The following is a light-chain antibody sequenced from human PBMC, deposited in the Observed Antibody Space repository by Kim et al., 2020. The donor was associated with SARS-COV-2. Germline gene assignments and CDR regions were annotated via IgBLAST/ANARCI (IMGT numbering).Light chain of an antibody. J-gene: IGLJ1*01. CDR2: EVV. CDR1: SSDVGGYKY. Sequence: QSITHACTGTSSDVGGYKYVSWYQQHPGKAPKLVIYEVVNRPSGVSIRFSGSKSGNTASLTISGLQAEDEADYYCSSYIRGSTNYVFGTGTKVTVL. V-gene: IGLV2-14*01. CDR3: SSYIRGSTNYV.